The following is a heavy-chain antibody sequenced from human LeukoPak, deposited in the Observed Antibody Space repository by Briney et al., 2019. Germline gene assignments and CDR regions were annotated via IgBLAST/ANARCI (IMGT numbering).Heavy chain of an antibody. CDR1: GVSFSGYY. J-gene: IGHJ1*01. CDR2: INHSGST. D-gene: IGHD2-15*01. CDR3: ARHKSIGYCSGGSCYNRGYFQH. Sequence: SETLSLTCAVYGVSFSGYYWSWIRQPPGKGLEWIGEINHSGSTNYNPSLKSRVTISVDTSKNQFSLKLSSVTAADTAVYYCARHKSIGYCSGGSCYNRGYFQHWGQGTLVTVSS. V-gene: IGHV4-34*01.